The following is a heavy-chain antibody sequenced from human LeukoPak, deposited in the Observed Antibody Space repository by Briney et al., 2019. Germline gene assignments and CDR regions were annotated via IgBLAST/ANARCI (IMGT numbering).Heavy chain of an antibody. CDR2: ISANGDTI. J-gene: IGHJ4*02. Sequence: GSLRLSCTASGFTFNTYEMNCFRQAPGKGLEWISYISANGDTIYYADSVRGRFTISRDNAKNSLSLLMNSLRAEDTALYYCVSAYGGLLDYWGQGSLVTVSS. V-gene: IGHV3-48*03. D-gene: IGHD3-16*01. CDR1: GFTFNTYE. CDR3: VSAYGGLLDY.